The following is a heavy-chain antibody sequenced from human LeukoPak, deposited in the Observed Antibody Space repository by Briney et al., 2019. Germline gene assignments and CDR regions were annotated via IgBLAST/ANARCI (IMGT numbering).Heavy chain of an antibody. CDR1: GFTFSSYW. J-gene: IGHJ6*02. CDR3: ARGGGLDV. CDR2: INHNGNVN. D-gene: IGHD3-16*01. V-gene: IGHV3-7*03. Sequence: GGSLRLSCAASGFTFSSYWMNWARQAPGKGLEWVASINHNGNVNYYVDSVKGRFTISRDNAENSLYLQMSNLRAEDTAVYFCARGGGLDVCGQGATVTVSS.